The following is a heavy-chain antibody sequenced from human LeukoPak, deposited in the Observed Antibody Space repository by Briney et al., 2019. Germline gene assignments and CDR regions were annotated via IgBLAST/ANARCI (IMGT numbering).Heavy chain of an antibody. J-gene: IGHJ4*02. Sequence: SETLSLTCTVSGGSISSGSYYWSWIRQPAGKGLEWIGRIYTSGSTNYNPSLKSRVTMSVDTSKNQFSLKLSSVTAADTAVYYCARAPRNHYYGSGSYYDFWGQGTLVTVSS. CDR2: IYTSGST. V-gene: IGHV4-61*02. CDR1: GGSISSGSYY. CDR3: ARAPRNHYYGSGSYYDF. D-gene: IGHD3-10*01.